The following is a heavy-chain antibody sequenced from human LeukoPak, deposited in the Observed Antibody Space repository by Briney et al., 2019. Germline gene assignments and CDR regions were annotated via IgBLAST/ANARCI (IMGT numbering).Heavy chain of an antibody. CDR3: ARGSSSSSWYVPWYFDL. Sequence: GGSLRLSCAASGFNFSSYSMNWVRQALGKGLEWVSSISRSSSYIYYADSVKGRFTISRDNAKNSLYLQMNSLRAEDTAVYYCARGSSSSSWYVPWYFDLWGRGTLVTVSS. D-gene: IGHD6-13*01. J-gene: IGHJ2*01. V-gene: IGHV3-21*04. CDR2: ISRSSSYI. CDR1: GFNFSSYS.